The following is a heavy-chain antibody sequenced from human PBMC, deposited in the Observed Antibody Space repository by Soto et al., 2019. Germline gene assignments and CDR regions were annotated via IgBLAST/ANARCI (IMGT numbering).Heavy chain of an antibody. CDR2: IYYSGST. Sequence: QLHLRESGPGLVKPSETLSLTCTVSGGSITSSSYYWGWIRQPPGKGLEWIGSIYYSGSTYYNPSLKSRVTXPXAXSXXQFSLKLSSVTAADTAVYSCATQEVGGSYVYTFDPWGQGTLVTVSS. V-gene: IGHV4-39*01. J-gene: IGHJ5*02. CDR3: ATQEVGGSYVYTFDP. D-gene: IGHD1-26*01. CDR1: GGSITSSSYY.